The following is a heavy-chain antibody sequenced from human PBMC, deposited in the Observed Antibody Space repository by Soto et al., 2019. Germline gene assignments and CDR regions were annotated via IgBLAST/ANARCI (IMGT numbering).Heavy chain of an antibody. CDR2: ISAHNGNT. Sequence: QVHLVQSGAEVKKPGASVKVSCKGSGYGFTTYGITWVRQAPGQGLEWMAWISAHNGNTNYAQKLQGRVTVTRDTSTSTASMDLRSLRSDDTAVYYCARGRYGDYWGQGALVTVSS. CDR3: ARGRYGDY. V-gene: IGHV1-18*01. J-gene: IGHJ4*02. D-gene: IGHD1-1*01. CDR1: GYGFTTYG.